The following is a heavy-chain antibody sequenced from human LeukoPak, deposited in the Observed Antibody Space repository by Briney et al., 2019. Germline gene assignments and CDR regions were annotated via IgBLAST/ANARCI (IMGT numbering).Heavy chain of an antibody. D-gene: IGHD6-19*01. CDR2: ISGSGGST. J-gene: IGHJ4*02. CDR1: GFTFCSYA. V-gene: IGHV3-23*01. CDR3: ARTGYSSGWGSDY. Sequence: PGGSLRLSCAASGFTFCSYAMSWVRQAPGKGLEWVSAISGSGGSTYYADSVEGRFTISRDNSKNTLYLQTNSLRAEDTAVYYCARTGYSSGWGSDYWGQGTLVTVSS.